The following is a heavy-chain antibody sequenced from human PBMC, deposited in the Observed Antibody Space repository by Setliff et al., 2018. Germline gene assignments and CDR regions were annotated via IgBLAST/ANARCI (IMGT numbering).Heavy chain of an antibody. CDR3: ARYLAGEVGISGWFDP. V-gene: IGHV4-39*07. Sequence: PSETLSLTCTVSGGSISSSNYYWGWIRQPPGKGLEWIGNIYYGGSAYYNPSLRSRVIMSVDTSKYQVSLDLTSVTAADTAVYYCARYLAGEVGISGWFDPWGQGTLVTVSS. J-gene: IGHJ5*02. CDR1: GGSISSSNYY. D-gene: IGHD1-26*01. CDR2: IYYGGSA.